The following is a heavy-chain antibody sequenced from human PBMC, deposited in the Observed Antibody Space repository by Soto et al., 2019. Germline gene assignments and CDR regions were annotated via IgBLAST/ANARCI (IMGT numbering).Heavy chain of an antibody. D-gene: IGHD3-22*01. J-gene: IGHJ5*02. V-gene: IGHV3-48*01. CDR1: GFTFSSYS. CDR2: ISSSSRTI. CDR3: ARDRFDYYDSSGYWRFDP. Sequence: EVQLVESGGGLVQPGGSLRLSCAASGFTFSSYSMNWVRQAPGKGLEWVSYISSSSRTIYYADSVKGRFTISRDNAKNSLYLQTNSLRAEDTAVYYCARDRFDYYDSSGYWRFDPWGQGTLVTVSS.